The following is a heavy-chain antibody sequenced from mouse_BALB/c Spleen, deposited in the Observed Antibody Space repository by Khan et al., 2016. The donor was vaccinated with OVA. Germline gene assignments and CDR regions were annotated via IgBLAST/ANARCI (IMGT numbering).Heavy chain of an antibody. CDR1: GFTFTDYY. CDR2: LSNRGTTS. CDR3: ARVEDAAALAY. Sequence: EVELVEPGGGFMQPRGSLTLPCATSGFTFTDYYMYWVRQTPEKRQEWVAYLSNRGTTSYYSDTVRGRFTISRDTPKNTLYLQTSRMKSEDTAMYYCARVEDAAALAYWVQETLIALCA. J-gene: IGHJ3*01. D-gene: IGHD1-1*02. V-gene: IGHV5-12*02.